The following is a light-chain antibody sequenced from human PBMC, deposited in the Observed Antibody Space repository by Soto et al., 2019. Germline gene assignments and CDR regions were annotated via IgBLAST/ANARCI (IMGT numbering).Light chain of an antibody. CDR1: QSVDSGS. CDR2: GAS. V-gene: IGKV3-20*01. J-gene: IGKJ3*01. Sequence: EIVLTQSPGTRSLSPGERATLSCRASQSVDSGSLAWFQQKPGQAPRLLIHGASSRATGIPDRFSGSGSGTDFPPTISKLESEYFAVYYCQHYGSTPFTFGPGTNLDVK. CDR3: QHYGSTPFT.